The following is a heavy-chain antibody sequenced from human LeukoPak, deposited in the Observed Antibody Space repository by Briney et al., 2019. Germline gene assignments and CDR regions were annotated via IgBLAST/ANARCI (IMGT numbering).Heavy chain of an antibody. Sequence: SETLSLTCTVSGVSVSSNYWSWIRQAPGKGLEWIGYMYHTGSGNYNPSLKSRVTISVDTSKNQFSLKLSSVTAADTAVYYCARRLAYYYYYMDVWGKGTTVTVSS. V-gene: IGHV4-59*08. J-gene: IGHJ6*03. CDR2: MYHTGSG. CDR1: GVSVSSNY. CDR3: ARRLAYYYYYMDV.